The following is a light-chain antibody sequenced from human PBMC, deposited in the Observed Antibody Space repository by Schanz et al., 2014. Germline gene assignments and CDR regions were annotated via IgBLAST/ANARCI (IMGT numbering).Light chain of an antibody. J-gene: IGLJ3*02. CDR3: ATWDDRLSGWV. CDR2: SSN. CDR1: SSNIGSNT. Sequence: QSVLTQPPSASGTPGQRVTISCSGSSSNIGSNTVNWYQQLPGTAPKLLIYSSNQRPSGVPDRFSGSKSGTSASLAISGLQSEDEADYYCATWDDRLSGWVFGGGTKLTVL. V-gene: IGLV1-44*01.